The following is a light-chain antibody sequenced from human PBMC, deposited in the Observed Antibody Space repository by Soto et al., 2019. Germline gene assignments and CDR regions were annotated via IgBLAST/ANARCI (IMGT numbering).Light chain of an antibody. CDR2: RNN. Sequence: QSVLTQSPSASGTPGQRVTISCSGSSSNIGSNYVYWYQQLPGTAPKLLIYRNNQRPSGVPDRFSGSKSGTSASLAISGLRSEDETDYYCAAWDDILSGVVFGGGTKVTVL. J-gene: IGLJ2*01. CDR1: SSNIGSNY. V-gene: IGLV1-47*01. CDR3: AAWDDILSGVV.